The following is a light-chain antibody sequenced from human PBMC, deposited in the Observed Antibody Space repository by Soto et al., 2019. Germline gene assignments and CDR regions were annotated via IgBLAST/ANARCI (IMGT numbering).Light chain of an antibody. J-gene: IGLJ1*01. Sequence: QSVLTPPPSVSGAPGQRVTISCNGSSSNIGAGYDVHWYQQRPGTAPKLLIYGNSHRPSGVPARFSGSKSGTSASLAITGLQAEEEADEYCQSYDSSLSRYVFGTGTKVTVL. CDR3: QSYDSSLSRYV. CDR1: SSNIGAGYD. V-gene: IGLV1-40*01. CDR2: GNS.